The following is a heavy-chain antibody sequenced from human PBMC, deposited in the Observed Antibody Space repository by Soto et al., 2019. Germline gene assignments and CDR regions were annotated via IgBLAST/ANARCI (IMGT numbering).Heavy chain of an antibody. CDR2: IWYDGSNT. V-gene: IGHV3-33*01. Sequence: HPGGSLRLSCAASGFTFSSYAVHWVRQAPGKGLEWVGFIWYDGSNTFYAESVKGRFTISRDNSKNTVYLQINALRAEDTAVYYCARGGYYDNNWVKLRHYGLDVWGQGTSVTVTS. D-gene: IGHD3-16*01. CDR3: ARGGYYDNNWVKLRHYGLDV. J-gene: IGHJ6*02. CDR1: GFTFSSYA.